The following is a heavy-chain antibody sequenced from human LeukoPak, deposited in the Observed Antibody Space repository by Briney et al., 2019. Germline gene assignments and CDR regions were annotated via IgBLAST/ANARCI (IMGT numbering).Heavy chain of an antibody. D-gene: IGHD3-10*01. J-gene: IGHJ6*02. CDR3: ARDDQRRYYYGSGSYYKDYYYGMDV. CDR1: GFTFSSYG. Sequence: PGRSLRLSCAASGFTFSSYGMHWVRQAPGKGLDWVAVIWYDGSNKYYADSVKGRFTISRDNSKNTLYLQMNSLRAEDTAVYYCARDDQRRYYYGSGSYYKDYYYGMDVWGQGTTVTVSS. CDR2: IWYDGSNK. V-gene: IGHV3-33*01.